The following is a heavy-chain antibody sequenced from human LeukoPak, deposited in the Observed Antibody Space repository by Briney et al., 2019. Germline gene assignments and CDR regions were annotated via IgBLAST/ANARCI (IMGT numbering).Heavy chain of an antibody. D-gene: IGHD6-13*01. CDR1: GFTFSNYW. V-gene: IGHV3-7*01. CDR2: IKRDGSEK. Sequence: GGSLRLSCAASGFTFSNYWMIWVRQAPGKGLEWVANIKRDGSEKYYMDSVKGRFTISRDNAKNSLYLQMNSLRAEDSAVYYCARPPNIAAAGQDWGQGTLVTVSS. CDR3: ARPPNIAAAGQD. J-gene: IGHJ4*02.